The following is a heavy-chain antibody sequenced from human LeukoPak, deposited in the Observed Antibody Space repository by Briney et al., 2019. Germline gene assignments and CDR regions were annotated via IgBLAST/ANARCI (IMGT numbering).Heavy chain of an antibody. CDR2: ISGSGGST. V-gene: IGHV3-23*01. CDR1: GFTFSSYA. Sequence: GGSLRLSCAASGFTFSSYAMSWVRQAPGKGLEWVSAISGSGGSTYYADSVKGRFTISRDNSKNTLYLQINSLRAEDTAAYYCAKDLNLDGYFDYWGQGTLVTVSS. D-gene: IGHD1-14*01. J-gene: IGHJ4*02. CDR3: AKDLNLDGYFDY.